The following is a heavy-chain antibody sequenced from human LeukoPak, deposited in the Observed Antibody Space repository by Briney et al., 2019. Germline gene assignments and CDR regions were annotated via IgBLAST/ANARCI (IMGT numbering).Heavy chain of an antibody. CDR3: AKDKFDVVVPAAIPDYYMDV. CDR2: IRYDGSNK. CDR1: GFTFSSYG. J-gene: IGHJ6*03. D-gene: IGHD2-2*02. V-gene: IGHV3-30*02. Sequence: GGSLRLSCAASGFTFSSYGMHWVRQAPGKGLEWVAFIRYDGSNKYYADSVKGRFTISRDNSKNTLYLQMNSLRAEDTAVYYCAKDKFDVVVPAAIPDYYMDVWGKGTTVTVSS.